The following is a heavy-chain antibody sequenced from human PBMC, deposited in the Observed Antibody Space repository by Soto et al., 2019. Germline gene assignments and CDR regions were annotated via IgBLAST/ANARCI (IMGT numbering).Heavy chain of an antibody. D-gene: IGHD1-26*01. CDR2: VSKDGSNT. J-gene: IGHJ3*02. CDR3: ARDIWWEPGVDAFHI. V-gene: IGHV3-30-3*01. CDR1: GFTFNFFA. Sequence: QVQLVESGGGVVQPGRSLRLSCAASGFTFNFFAMHWVRQAPGKGLEWVAAVSKDGSNTYYADSVKGRFTISRDNPKNTLYLQMNRLRVEETAVYYCARDIWWEPGVDAFHIWGQGTMVTVSP.